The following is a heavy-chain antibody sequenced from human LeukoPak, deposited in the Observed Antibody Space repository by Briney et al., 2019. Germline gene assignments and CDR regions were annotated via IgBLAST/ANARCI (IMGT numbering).Heavy chain of an antibody. V-gene: IGHV4-38-2*02. CDR2: IYHSGST. J-gene: IGHJ6*03. Sequence: SETLSLTCTVSGYSISSGYYWGWIRQPPGKGLEWIGSIYHSGSTYYNPSLKSRVTISVDTSKNQFSLKLSSVTAADTAVYYCARQTKGHPVAYYYYYYMDVWGKGTTVTVSS. CDR3: ARQTKGHPVAYYYYYYMDV. CDR1: GYSISSGYY. D-gene: IGHD4-23*01.